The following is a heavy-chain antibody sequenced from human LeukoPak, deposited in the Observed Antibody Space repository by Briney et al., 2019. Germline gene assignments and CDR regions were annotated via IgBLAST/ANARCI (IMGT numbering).Heavy chain of an antibody. V-gene: IGHV4-34*01. D-gene: IGHD5-12*01. J-gene: IGHJ4*02. Sequence: SETLSLTCAVYGGSFSGYYWTWIRQPPGKGLEWIGEINHSGSTNYNPSLKSRVAISVDTSKNQFSLSLSSVTAADTAVYYCARWLPSSYFDSWGQGTLVTVSS. CDR1: GGSFSGYY. CDR3: ARWLPSSYFDS. CDR2: INHSGST.